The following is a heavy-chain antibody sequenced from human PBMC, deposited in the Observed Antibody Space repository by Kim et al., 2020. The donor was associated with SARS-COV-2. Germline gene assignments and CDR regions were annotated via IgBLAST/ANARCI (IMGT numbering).Heavy chain of an antibody. CDR2: TYHTCHP. Sequence: SETLSLTCTVSGGSLGPYYWPCIRQTPGQVLYWIGSTYHTCHPNSHPSLMIRLPISVDPSTNHFSLSLFPVTAADTAIYYCARDSLPMIRGGLYPNWFDRWGQAILVTVSA. CDR3: ARDSLPMIRGGLYPNWFDR. J-gene: IGHJ5*02. D-gene: IGHD3-10*01. V-gene: IGHV4-59*01. CDR1: GGSLGPYY.